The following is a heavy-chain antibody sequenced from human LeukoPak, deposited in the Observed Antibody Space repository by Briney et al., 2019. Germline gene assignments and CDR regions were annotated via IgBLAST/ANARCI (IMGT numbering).Heavy chain of an antibody. Sequence: GGSLRLSCAASGFTFSSYAMHWVRQAPGKGLEWVAVISYDGSNKYYADSVKGRFTISRDNSKNTLYLQMNSLRAEDTAVYYCARSVVGPRHAFDIWGQGTMVTVSS. V-gene: IGHV3-30-3*01. CDR1: GFTFSSYA. J-gene: IGHJ3*02. D-gene: IGHD2-15*01. CDR2: ISYDGSNK. CDR3: ARSVVGPRHAFDI.